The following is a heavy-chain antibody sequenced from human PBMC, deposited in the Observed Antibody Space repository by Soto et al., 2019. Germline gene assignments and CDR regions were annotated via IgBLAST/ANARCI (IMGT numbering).Heavy chain of an antibody. J-gene: IGHJ6*02. V-gene: IGHV3-33*01. Sequence: PGGSLRLSCAASGFTFSSYGMHWVRQAPGKGLEWVAVIWYDGSNKYYADSVKGRFTISRDNSKNTLYLQMNSLRAEDTAVYYCARAFLAYCGGDCYPYMDVWGQGTTVTVSS. CDR3: ARAFLAYCGGDCYPYMDV. CDR1: GFTFSSYG. D-gene: IGHD2-21*02. CDR2: IWYDGSNK.